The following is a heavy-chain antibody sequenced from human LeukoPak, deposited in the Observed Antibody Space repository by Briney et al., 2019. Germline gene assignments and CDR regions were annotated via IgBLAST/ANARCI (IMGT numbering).Heavy chain of an antibody. CDR2: LYYSGST. J-gene: IGHJ4*02. D-gene: IGHD5-18*01. Sequence: PSETLSLTCTVSGGSISSSSYYWGWIRQPPGKGLEWIGCLYYSGSTYYNPPLKSRFTISVDTSKNQFSLKLSSVTAADTAVYYCARQGGYSYGYVGYWGQGTLVTVSS. V-gene: IGHV4-39*01. CDR3: ARQGGYSYGYVGY. CDR1: GGSISSSSYY.